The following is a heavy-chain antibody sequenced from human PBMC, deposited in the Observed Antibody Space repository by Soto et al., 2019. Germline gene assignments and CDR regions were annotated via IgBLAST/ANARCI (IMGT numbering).Heavy chain of an antibody. CDR2: ISGYNGNT. D-gene: IGHD1-7*01. CDR1: GYTFTSYG. J-gene: IGHJ4*02. Sequence: QVQLVQSGTEVRKPGASVKVSCKASGYTFTSYGINWVRQAPGQGLEWMGWISGYNGNTDYVQRLQDRVTMTTDTSTRTADMELRNLRSDGSAVYYCARTDLKLRGLDYWGQGTLVTVSS. V-gene: IGHV1-18*01. CDR3: ARTDLKLRGLDY.